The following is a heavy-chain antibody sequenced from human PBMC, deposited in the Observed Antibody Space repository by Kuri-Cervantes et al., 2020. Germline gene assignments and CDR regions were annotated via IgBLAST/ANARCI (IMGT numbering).Heavy chain of an antibody. Sequence: GSLRLSCTVSAGSISSSSYYWGWIRQPPGKGLEWIGSIYYSGSAYYNPSLKSRVTISVDTSKNQFSLKPSSVTAADTAVYYCARVGPAVAGFGYFQHWGQGTLVTISS. D-gene: IGHD6-19*01. V-gene: IGHV4-39*01. CDR2: IYYSGSA. CDR1: AGSISSSSYY. J-gene: IGHJ1*01. CDR3: ARVGPAVAGFGYFQH.